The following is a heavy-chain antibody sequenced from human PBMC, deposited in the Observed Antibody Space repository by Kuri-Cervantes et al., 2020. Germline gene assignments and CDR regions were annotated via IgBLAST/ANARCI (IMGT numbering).Heavy chain of an antibody. CDR2: IYYSGST. J-gene: IGHJ4*02. CDR3: ARHYDN. CDR1: GGSISSYY. Sequence: SCTVSGGSISSYYWSWIRQPPGKGLEWIGYIYYSGSTYYNPSLKSRVTISVDTSKNQFSLKLSSVTAADTAVYYCARHYDNWGQGTLVTVSS. V-gene: IGHV4-30-4*01.